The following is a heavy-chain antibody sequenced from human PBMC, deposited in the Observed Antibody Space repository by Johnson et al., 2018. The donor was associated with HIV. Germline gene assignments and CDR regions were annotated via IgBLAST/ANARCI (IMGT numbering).Heavy chain of an antibody. D-gene: IGHD3-10*01. CDR1: GFTVSSNY. V-gene: IGHV3-20*04. J-gene: IGHJ3*02. Sequence: VQLVESGGGLVQPGRSLRLSCAASGFTVSSNYMSWVRQAPGKGLEWVSGVNWNGGSAGYADSVKGRFTISRDNAKNSLYLQMNSLRAEDTAFYYCARDFVAFGECTAFDIWGQGTMVTVSS. CDR3: ARDFVAFGECTAFDI. CDR2: VNWNGGSA.